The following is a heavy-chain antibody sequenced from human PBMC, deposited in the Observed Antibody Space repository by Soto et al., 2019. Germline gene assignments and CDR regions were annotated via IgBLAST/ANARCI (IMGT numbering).Heavy chain of an antibody. CDR1: GFSLSTCGVG. CDR2: IYWNDEK. Sequence: QITLKESGPTLVKPTQPLTLTCTFSGFSLSTCGVGVGWFRQPPGKAREWLALIYWNDEKRYGPSLKSRPTITKDTSKNQVVLTMTNMDPVDTATYYCAHRRIIPVADTYNWFDPWGQGTLVTVAS. CDR3: AHRRIIPVADTYNWFDP. J-gene: IGHJ5*02. D-gene: IGHD6-13*01. V-gene: IGHV2-5*01.